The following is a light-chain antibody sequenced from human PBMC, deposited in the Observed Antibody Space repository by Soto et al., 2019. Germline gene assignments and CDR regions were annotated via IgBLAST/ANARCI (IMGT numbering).Light chain of an antibody. CDR1: QSLGSRY. Sequence: EIVLTQSPGTLSLSPGARATLAWMASQSLGSRYLSCYQQKPGQAPRLLLYGASSRATGGPARFFGGGSGGNVTLTISRLEPEDFAAYYCQQYGSSPPITFGQGTRLEIK. CDR3: QQYGSSPPIT. CDR2: GAS. V-gene: IGKV3-20*01. J-gene: IGKJ5*01.